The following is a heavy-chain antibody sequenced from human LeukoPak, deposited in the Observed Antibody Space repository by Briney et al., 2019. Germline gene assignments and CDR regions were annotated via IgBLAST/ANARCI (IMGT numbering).Heavy chain of an antibody. CDR2: ISGSGGST. V-gene: IGHV3-23*01. Sequence: GGSLRLSCAASGFTFSSYAMSWVRQAPGKGLEWVSAISGSGGSTYYADSVKGRFTISRDNSKNTLYLQMNSLRAEDTAVYYCAREEYMTRRDQDAFDIWGQGTMVTVSS. J-gene: IGHJ3*02. CDR1: GFTFSSYA. D-gene: IGHD2/OR15-2a*01. CDR3: AREEYMTRRDQDAFDI.